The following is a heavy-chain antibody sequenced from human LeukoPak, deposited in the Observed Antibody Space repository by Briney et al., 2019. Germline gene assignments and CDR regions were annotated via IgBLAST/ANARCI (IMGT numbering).Heavy chain of an antibody. CDR1: GYTFTGYY. J-gene: IGHJ4*02. D-gene: IGHD3-22*01. Sequence: GASVKVSCKASGYTFTGYYMHWVRQAPGQGLEWMGWINPNSGGTNYAQKFQGRVTMTRDTSISTAYMELSRLRFDDTAVYFCAKLDYYDSNGYPLFDYWGQGTLVTVSS. CDR3: AKLDYYDSNGYPLFDY. CDR2: INPNSGGT. V-gene: IGHV1-2*02.